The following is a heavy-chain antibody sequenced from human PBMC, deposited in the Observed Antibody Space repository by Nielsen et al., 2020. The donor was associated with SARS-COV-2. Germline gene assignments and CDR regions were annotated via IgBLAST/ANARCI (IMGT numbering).Heavy chain of an antibody. V-gene: IGHV3-23*01. D-gene: IGHD4-11*01. CDR1: GFTFSSYA. CDR2: ISGSGGST. CDR3: AKRSRYDYRNY. J-gene: IGHJ4*02. Sequence: GESLKISCAASGFTFSSYAMSWVRQAPGKGLEWVSAISGSGGSTYYADSVKGRFTISRDNSKNTLYLQMNSLRAEDTAVYYCAKRSRYDYRNYWGQGTLVTVSS.